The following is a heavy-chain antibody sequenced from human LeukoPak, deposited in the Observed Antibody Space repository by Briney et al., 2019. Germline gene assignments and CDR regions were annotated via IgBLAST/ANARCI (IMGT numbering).Heavy chain of an antibody. CDR1: GFTFNNAW. D-gene: IGHD3-22*01. CDR3: TTGSNRYDSSDFDH. Sequence: PGGSLRLSCVASGFTFNNAWMNWVRQVPGKGLEWVGRIYRKTDGGTTEHAAPVKGRFTISRDDSKNTLYLQMNSLKTEDTAVYYCTTGSNRYDSSDFDHWGQGTLVTVSS. J-gene: IGHJ4*02. CDR2: IYRKTDGGTT. V-gene: IGHV3-15*01.